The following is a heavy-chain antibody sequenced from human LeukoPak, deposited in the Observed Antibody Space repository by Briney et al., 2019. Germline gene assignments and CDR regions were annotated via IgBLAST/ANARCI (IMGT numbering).Heavy chain of an antibody. CDR2: ISAYNGNT. V-gene: IGHV1-18*01. CDR3: ARDPNYDYVWGSYRYGNYFDY. J-gene: IGHJ4*02. CDR1: GYTFTSYG. Sequence: GASVKVSCKASGYTFTSYGISWVRQAPGQGLEWMGWISAYNGNTNYAQKLQGRGTMTTDTSTSTAYMELRSLRSDDTTVYYCARDPNYDYVWGSYRYGNYFDYWGQGTLVTVSS. D-gene: IGHD3-16*02.